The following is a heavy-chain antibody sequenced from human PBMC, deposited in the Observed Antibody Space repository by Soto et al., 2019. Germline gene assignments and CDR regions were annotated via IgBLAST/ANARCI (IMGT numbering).Heavy chain of an antibody. CDR3: AKGHSNSYYDFYF. D-gene: IGHD3-22*01. J-gene: IGHJ4*02. CDR1: GFTFSLCA. Sequence: EVQVLESGGGLVQPGGSLRLSCAASGFTFSLCAMSWVRQAPGKGLEWVSSMRSSGGDTYYADSVRGRFTISRDDSKNTLYLQMNSLRVEDTALYYCAKGHSNSYYDFYFWGQGTLVTVSS. V-gene: IGHV3-23*01. CDR2: MRSSGGDT.